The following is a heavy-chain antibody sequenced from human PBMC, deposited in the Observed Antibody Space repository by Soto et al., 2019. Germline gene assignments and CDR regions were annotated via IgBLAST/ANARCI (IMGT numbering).Heavy chain of an antibody. CDR2: TYWDDDK. CDR3: ARRIAAAAFDY. CDR1: GFSVTTSGVG. Sequence: HITLKESGPTLVKPTQTLTLTCTCSGFSVTTSGVGVGWIRQPPGKALEWLALTYWDDDKRYSPSLKSRLTITKDTSKNQVVLTMTNMDPVDTATYYCARRIAAAAFDYWGQGTLVTVSS. V-gene: IGHV2-5*02. D-gene: IGHD6-13*01. J-gene: IGHJ4*02.